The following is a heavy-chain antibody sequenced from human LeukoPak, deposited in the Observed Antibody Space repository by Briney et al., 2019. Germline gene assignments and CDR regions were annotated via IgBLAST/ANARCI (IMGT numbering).Heavy chain of an antibody. D-gene: IGHD6-19*01. CDR1: GFTFSSYA. V-gene: IGHV3-23*01. CDR2: ISGSGGTT. J-gene: IGHJ4*02. CDR3: AKSKGPIAVAKKFDY. Sequence: GSLRLSCAASGFTFSSYAMSWVRQAPGKGLEWVSSISGSGGTTYYADSVKGRFTISRDNSKNTLYLEMNSLRAEDTAVYYCAKSKGPIAVAKKFDYWGQGALVTVSS.